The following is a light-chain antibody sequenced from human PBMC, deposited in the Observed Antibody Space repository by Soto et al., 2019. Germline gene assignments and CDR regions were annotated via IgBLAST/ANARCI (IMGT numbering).Light chain of an antibody. Sequence: EIVLTQSPATLSLSPWERATLSCRASQSVSSYLAWYQQKPGQAPRLLIYDAPSRATGIPDRFSGSGSGTDFTLTISRLEPEDFAVYYCHQYGNSPHTFGQGTRLEIK. CDR3: HQYGNSPHT. J-gene: IGKJ5*01. CDR2: DAP. CDR1: QSVSSY. V-gene: IGKV3-20*01.